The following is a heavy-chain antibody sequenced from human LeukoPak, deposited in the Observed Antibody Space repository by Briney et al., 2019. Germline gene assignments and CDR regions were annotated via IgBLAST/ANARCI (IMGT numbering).Heavy chain of an antibody. J-gene: IGHJ4*02. CDR1: GFTFSSYA. V-gene: IGHV3-23*01. Sequence: GGSLRLSCAASGFTFSSYAMSWVRQAPGKGLEWVSAISGSGGSTYYADSVKGRFTISRDNSKNTLYLQMNRLRAEDTAVYYCAKDYGSGSYYPPRLDYWGQGTLVTVSS. CDR3: AKDYGSGSYYPPRLDY. D-gene: IGHD3-10*01. CDR2: ISGSGGST.